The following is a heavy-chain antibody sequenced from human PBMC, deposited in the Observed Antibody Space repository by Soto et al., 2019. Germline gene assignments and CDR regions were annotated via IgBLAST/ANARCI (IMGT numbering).Heavy chain of an antibody. V-gene: IGHV2-5*02. CDR1: GFSLTARPVG. CDR2: ISWDDDK. Sequence: QITLKESGPTRVKPTQTLTLTCTFSGFSLTARPVGVGWIRQHPGKALEGLGIISWDDDKRYSPSLKNRLTITKDTAKNQVVLTMSNMDPVYTATYYCAHRVDLNGKWNGGSFDFWGQGALVTASS. CDR3: AHRVDLNGKWNGGSFDF. D-gene: IGHD1-1*01. J-gene: IGHJ4*02.